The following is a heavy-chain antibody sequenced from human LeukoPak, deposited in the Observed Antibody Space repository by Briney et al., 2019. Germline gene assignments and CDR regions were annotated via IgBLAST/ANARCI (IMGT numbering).Heavy chain of an antibody. CDR1: GGSFSGYY. V-gene: IGHV4-34*01. D-gene: IGHD6-6*01. Sequence: PSETLSLTCAVYGGSFSGYYWSWIRQPPGKGLEWIGEINHSGSTNYNPSLKSRVTISVDTSKNQFSLKLSSVTAADTAVYYCARSTPYEYSSSYAWDYWGQGTLVTVSS. CDR3: ARSTPYEYSSSYAWDY. CDR2: INHSGST. J-gene: IGHJ4*02.